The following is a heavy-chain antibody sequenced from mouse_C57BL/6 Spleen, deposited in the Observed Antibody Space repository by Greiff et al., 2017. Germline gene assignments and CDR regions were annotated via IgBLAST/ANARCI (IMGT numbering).Heavy chain of an antibody. CDR3: ARRGDYDGLY. CDR1: GYTFTSYW. CDR2: IDPSDSYT. V-gene: IGHV1-69*01. D-gene: IGHD2-4*01. Sequence: QVQLQQPGAELVMPGSSVKLSCKASGYTFTSYWMHWVKQRPGQGLEWIGEIDPSDSYTNYNQKFKGKSTLTVDKSSSTAYMQLSSLTSEDSAVYYCARRGDYDGLYWGQGTTLTVSS. J-gene: IGHJ2*01.